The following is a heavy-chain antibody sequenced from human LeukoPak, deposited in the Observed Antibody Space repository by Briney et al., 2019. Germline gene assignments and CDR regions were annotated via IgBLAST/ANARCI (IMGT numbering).Heavy chain of an antibody. J-gene: IGHJ6*03. Sequence: PSETLSLTCTVSGYSISSGYYWGWIRQPPGKGLEWIGSIYHSGSTYYNPSLKSRVTISVDTSKNQFSLKLSSVTAADTAVYYCARGYCSGGGCYSYYYYNYMDVWGKGTTVTVSS. V-gene: IGHV4-38-2*02. CDR1: GYSISSGYY. CDR2: IYHSGST. CDR3: ARGYCSGGGCYSYYYYNYMDV. D-gene: IGHD2-15*01.